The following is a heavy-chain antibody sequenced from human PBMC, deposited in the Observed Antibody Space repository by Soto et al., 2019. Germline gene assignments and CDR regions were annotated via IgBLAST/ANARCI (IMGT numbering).Heavy chain of an antibody. CDR3: AIYRYYDSSGYYRIYGMDV. V-gene: IGHV1-69*13. Sequence: GASVKVSCKASGGTFSSYAIGWVRQAPGQGLEWMGGIIPIFGTANYAQKFQGRVTITADESTSTAYMELSSLRSEDTAVYYCAIYRYYDSSGYYRIYGMDVWGQGTTVTVSS. D-gene: IGHD3-22*01. CDR1: GGTFSSYA. CDR2: IIPIFGTA. J-gene: IGHJ6*02.